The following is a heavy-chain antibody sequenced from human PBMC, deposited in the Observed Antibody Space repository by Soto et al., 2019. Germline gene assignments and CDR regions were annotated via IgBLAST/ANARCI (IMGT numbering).Heavy chain of an antibody. Sequence: PSETLSLTCTVSGGSISSYYWTWIRQPPGKGLEWIGYIHYSGSTNYNPSLKSRVTISVDTSKNHFSLKLSSVSAADTAVYYCAGDSTYRGAFDIWGQGTMVTVSS. CDR1: GGSISSYY. D-gene: IGHD3-16*02. V-gene: IGHV4-59*01. CDR3: AGDSTYRGAFDI. J-gene: IGHJ3*02. CDR2: IHYSGST.